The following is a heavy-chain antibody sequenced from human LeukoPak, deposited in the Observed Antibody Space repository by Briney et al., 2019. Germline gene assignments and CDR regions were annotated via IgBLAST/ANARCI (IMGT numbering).Heavy chain of an antibody. CDR3: AREARVRGVMFDY. Sequence: GGSLRLSCAASGFTFSSYWMTWVRQAPGKGLEWVANINQDGSEKYYVDSVKGRFTISRDNAKNSLYLQMNSLRAEDTAVYYCAREARVRGVMFDYWGQGTLVTVSS. CDR2: INQDGSEK. D-gene: IGHD3-10*01. CDR1: GFTFSSYW. J-gene: IGHJ4*02. V-gene: IGHV3-7*01.